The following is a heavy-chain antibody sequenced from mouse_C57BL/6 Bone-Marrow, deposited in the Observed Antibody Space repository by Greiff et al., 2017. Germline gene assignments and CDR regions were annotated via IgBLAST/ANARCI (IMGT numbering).Heavy chain of an antibody. Sequence: ESGPGFVKPSQSLSLTCSVTGYSITSGYYWNWIRQFPGNKLEWMGYISYAGSNNTNPSPNNRILITRDTSTNQFFLKLNSVTTKDTATYYCTRGLLYESFAYWGQGTLVTVSA. D-gene: IGHD2-3*01. CDR2: ISYAGSN. V-gene: IGHV3-6*01. CDR1: GYSITSGYY. J-gene: IGHJ3*01. CDR3: TRGLLYESFAY.